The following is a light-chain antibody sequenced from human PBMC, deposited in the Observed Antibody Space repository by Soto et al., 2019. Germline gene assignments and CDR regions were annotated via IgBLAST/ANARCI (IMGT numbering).Light chain of an antibody. CDR2: GVS. Sequence: EIGVPKSPGTLYWSQREGATLSCRGSQTVTSGYLAWYQQKPGQAPRLLIYGVSTGATGIPDRFSGSGSGTDFTLTISRLEPEDFAVYFCQVYGTSSKTFGQVT. CDR3: QVYGTSSKT. J-gene: IGKJ1*01. V-gene: IGKV3-20*01. CDR1: QTVTSGY.